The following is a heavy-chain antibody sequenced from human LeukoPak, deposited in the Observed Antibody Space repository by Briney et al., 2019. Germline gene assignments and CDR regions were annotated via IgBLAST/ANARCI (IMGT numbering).Heavy chain of an antibody. D-gene: IGHD3-3*01. CDR2: IKQDGSEK. Sequence: GGSLRLSCAASGFTFSSYWMSWVRQAPGKGLEWVANIKQDGSEKYYVDSVKGRFTISRDNAKNSLYLQMNSLRAEDTAVYYCARSLLRFLEWRPYFDYWGQGTLVTVCS. J-gene: IGHJ4*02. CDR1: GFTFSSYW. CDR3: ARSLLRFLEWRPYFDY. V-gene: IGHV3-7*01.